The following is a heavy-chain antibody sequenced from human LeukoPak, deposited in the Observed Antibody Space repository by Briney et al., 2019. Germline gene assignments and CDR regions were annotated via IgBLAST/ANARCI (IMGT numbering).Heavy chain of an antibody. CDR2: IYYSGST. CDR3: ARDRMGNYGHGGFDY. CDR1: GGSISSYY. D-gene: IGHD3-10*01. V-gene: IGHV4-59*01. Sequence: SETLSLTCTVSGGSISSYYWSWIRQPPGKGLEWIGYIYYSGSTNYNPSLKSRVTISVDTSKNQFSLKLSSVTAADTAVYYCARDRMGNYGHGGFDYWGQGTLVTVSS. J-gene: IGHJ4*02.